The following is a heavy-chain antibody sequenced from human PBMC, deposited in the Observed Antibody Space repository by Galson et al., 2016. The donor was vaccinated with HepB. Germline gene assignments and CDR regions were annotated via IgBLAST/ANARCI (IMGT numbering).Heavy chain of an antibody. Sequence: SLRLSCASSEFTFSSYTMHCVCQAPGEGLEWVAVVSYDGNTKYYADSVKVRFTISRYNSKNTVNLQVDRLTTEDTAGYFCARGQWLHGEDVDFWGQGTLVTVAS. CDR2: VSYDGNTK. CDR3: ARGQWLHGEDVDF. V-gene: IGHV3-30-3*01. CDR1: EFTFSSYT. J-gene: IGHJ4*01. D-gene: IGHD6-19*01.